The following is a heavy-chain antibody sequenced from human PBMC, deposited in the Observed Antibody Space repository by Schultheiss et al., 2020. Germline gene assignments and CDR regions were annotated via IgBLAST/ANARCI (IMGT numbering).Heavy chain of an antibody. CDR2: IYYSGST. Sequence: SETLSLTCTVSGGSISSSSYYWGWIRQPPGKGLEWIGSIYYSGSTNYNPSLKSRVTISVDTSKNQFSLKLSSVTAADTAVYYCARERRLSIAAAGTNRFDYWGQGTLVTVSS. CDR1: GGSISSSSYY. J-gene: IGHJ4*02. V-gene: IGHV4-39*07. D-gene: IGHD6-13*01. CDR3: ARERRLSIAAAGTNRFDY.